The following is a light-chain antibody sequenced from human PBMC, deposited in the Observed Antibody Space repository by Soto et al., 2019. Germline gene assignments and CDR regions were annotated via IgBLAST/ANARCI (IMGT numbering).Light chain of an antibody. Sequence: EILFTQSPATLSLSPGERAILSFRASQSVSTFLAWFQQKPGQPPRLLIYNASNRTTGIPARFSGSGSGTDFTLTISSLEPEDFAVYYCQQRGDWPPITFGQGTRLEIK. V-gene: IGKV3-11*01. CDR1: QSVSTF. CDR3: QQRGDWPPIT. J-gene: IGKJ5*01. CDR2: NAS.